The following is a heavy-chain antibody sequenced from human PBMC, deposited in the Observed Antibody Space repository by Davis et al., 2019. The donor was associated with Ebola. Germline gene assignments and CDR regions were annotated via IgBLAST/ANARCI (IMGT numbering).Heavy chain of an antibody. V-gene: IGHV1-69*13. CDR3: ARELYSGYDNYYYGMDV. J-gene: IGHJ6*02. Sequence: SVKVSCKASGGTFSSYAISWVRQAPGQGLEWMGGIIPIFGTANYAQKFQGRVTITADESTSTAYMELSSLRSEDTAVYYCARELYSGYDNYYYGMDVWGQGTTVTVSS. CDR2: IIPIFGTA. CDR1: GGTFSSYA. D-gene: IGHD5-12*01.